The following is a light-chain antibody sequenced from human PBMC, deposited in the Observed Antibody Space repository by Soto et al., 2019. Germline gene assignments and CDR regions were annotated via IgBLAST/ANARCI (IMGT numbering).Light chain of an antibody. CDR1: QSVSNRY. Sequence: EIVLTQSPGTLSLSPGERATLSCRASQSVSNRYLAWYQQKPGRAPRLLIYNSSNRATGIPDRFSGSGSGTDFTLTISRLEPGDFAVYYCQQYGGSPPMTFGQGTKVETK. V-gene: IGKV3-20*01. CDR2: NSS. J-gene: IGKJ1*01. CDR3: QQYGGSPPMT.